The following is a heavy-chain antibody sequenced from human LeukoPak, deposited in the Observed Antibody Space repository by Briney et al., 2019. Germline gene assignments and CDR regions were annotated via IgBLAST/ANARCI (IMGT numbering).Heavy chain of an antibody. J-gene: IGHJ5*02. CDR1: GGTFSSYA. V-gene: IGHV1-69*05. CDR3: ARVVMNSVVVAATLGSAWFDP. D-gene: IGHD2-15*01. CDR2: IIPIFGTA. Sequence: SVKVSCKASGGTFSSYAISWVRQGPGQGLEWMGGIIPIFGTANYAQKFQGRVTITTDESTSTAYMELSSLRSEDTAVYYCARVVMNSVVVAATLGSAWFDPWGQGTLVTVSS.